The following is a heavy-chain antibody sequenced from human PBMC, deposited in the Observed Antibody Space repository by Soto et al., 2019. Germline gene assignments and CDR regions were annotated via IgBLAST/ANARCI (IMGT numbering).Heavy chain of an antibody. Sequence: SETLSLTCTVSGGSISSSSYYWNWIRQPPGKGLEWIGSVYYSGTTYYNPSLKRRATISVDTYNQFSLKLSSVTAADTAFYYCASRPRVGPLVKNVFDIWGKGKMVTVSS. D-gene: IGHD3-22*01. J-gene: IGHJ3*02. CDR3: ASRPRVGPLVKNVFDI. CDR1: GGSISSSSYY. CDR2: VYYSGTT. V-gene: IGHV4-39*01.